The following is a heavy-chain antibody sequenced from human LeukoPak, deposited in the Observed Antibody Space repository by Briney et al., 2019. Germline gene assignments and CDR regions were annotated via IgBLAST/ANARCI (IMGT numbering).Heavy chain of an antibody. CDR2: ISVNGRNR. Sequence: GGSLRLSCAASGFTFGRYSMHWVRQAPGKGLEFVSAISVNGRNRYYAGSVRGRFAISRDNSKSTLYLQMGSLRAEDMAVYYCARVGLVTGLDYWGQGTLVTVSS. CDR3: ARVGLVTGLDY. CDR1: GFTFGRYS. V-gene: IGHV3-64*02. J-gene: IGHJ4*02. D-gene: IGHD2-8*02.